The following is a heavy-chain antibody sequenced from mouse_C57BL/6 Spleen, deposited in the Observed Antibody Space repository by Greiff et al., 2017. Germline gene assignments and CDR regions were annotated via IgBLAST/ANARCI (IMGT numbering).Heavy chain of an antibody. CDR1: GYTFTDYE. CDR2: IDPETGGT. V-gene: IGHV1-15*01. Sequence: QVQLQQSGAELVRPGASVTLSCKASGYTFTDYEMHWVKQTPVHGLEWIGAIDPETGGTAYNQKFKGKAILTADKSSSTAYMELRSLTSEYSAVYYCTRSAYTYYAMDYWGQGTSVTVSS. D-gene: IGHD6-5*01. CDR3: TRSAYTYYAMDY. J-gene: IGHJ4*01.